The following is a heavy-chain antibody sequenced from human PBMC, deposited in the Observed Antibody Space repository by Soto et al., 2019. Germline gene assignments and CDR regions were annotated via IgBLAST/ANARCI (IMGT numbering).Heavy chain of an antibody. D-gene: IGHD3-3*01. CDR3: ARSHYDFWSGYPPHYYYYYGMDV. Sequence: ASVKVSCKASGYTFTGYYMYWVRQAPGQGLEWMGWINPNSGGTNYAQKFQGWVTMTRDTSISTAYMELSRLRSDDTAVYYCARSHYDFWSGYPPHYYYYYGMDVWGQGTTVTVSS. CDR1: GYTFTGYY. V-gene: IGHV1-2*04. CDR2: INPNSGGT. J-gene: IGHJ6*02.